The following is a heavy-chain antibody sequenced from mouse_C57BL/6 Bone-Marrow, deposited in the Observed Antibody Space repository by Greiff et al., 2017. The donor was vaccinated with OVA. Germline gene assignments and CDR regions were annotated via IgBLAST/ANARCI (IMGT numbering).Heavy chain of an antibody. Sequence: QVQLQQPGAELVRPGSSVKLSCKASGYTFTSYWMPWVKQRPIQGLEWIGNIDPSDSETHYNQKFKDKATLTVDKSSSTAYMQLSSLKSEDSAVDYGARWANHYGYDEDYWGQGTTLTVSS. CDR1: GYTFTSYW. CDR3: ARWANHYGYDEDY. CDR2: IDPSDSET. V-gene: IGHV1-52*01. D-gene: IGHD2-2*01. J-gene: IGHJ2*01.